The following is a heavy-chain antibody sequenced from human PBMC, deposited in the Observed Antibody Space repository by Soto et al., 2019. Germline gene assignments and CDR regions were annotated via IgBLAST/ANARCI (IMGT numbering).Heavy chain of an antibody. CDR1: GFTFSSYA. CDR3: ARDMAYCSGGSCYSSPSRGMDV. V-gene: IGHV3-30-3*01. Sequence: GGSLRLSCAASGFTFSSYAMHWVRQAPGKGLEWVAVISYDGSNKYYADSVKGRFTISRDNSKNTLYLQMNSLRAEDTAVYYCARDMAYCSGGSCYSSPSRGMDVWGQGTTVTVSS. CDR2: ISYDGSNK. D-gene: IGHD2-15*01. J-gene: IGHJ6*02.